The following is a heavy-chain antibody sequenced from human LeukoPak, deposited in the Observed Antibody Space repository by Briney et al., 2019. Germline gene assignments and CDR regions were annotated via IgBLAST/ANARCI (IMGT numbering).Heavy chain of an antibody. CDR2: INSDGTGT. J-gene: IGHJ5*02. Sequence: PGGSLILSCAASGFTFNSYWMHWVRQAPGKGLVWVSRINSDGTGTTYADSVKGRFTISRDNAKNTLYLQMNSLRAEDTAVYYCARDFSGWYYNWFDPWGQGTLVTVSS. CDR1: GFTFNSYW. CDR3: ARDFSGWYYNWFDP. V-gene: IGHV3-74*01. D-gene: IGHD6-19*01.